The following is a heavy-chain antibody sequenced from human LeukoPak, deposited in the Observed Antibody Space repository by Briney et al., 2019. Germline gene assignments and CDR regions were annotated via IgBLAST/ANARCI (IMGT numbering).Heavy chain of an antibody. CDR1: GFTFSSYA. CDR3: ARITMVRVIDY. Sequence: GGSLRLSCAASGFTFSSYAMHWVRQVPGKGLEYVSAISSNGGSTYYANSVKGRFTISRDNSKNTLYLQMGSLRAEDMAVYYCARITMVRVIDYWGQGTLVTVSS. D-gene: IGHD3-10*01. CDR2: ISSNGGST. V-gene: IGHV3-64*01. J-gene: IGHJ4*02.